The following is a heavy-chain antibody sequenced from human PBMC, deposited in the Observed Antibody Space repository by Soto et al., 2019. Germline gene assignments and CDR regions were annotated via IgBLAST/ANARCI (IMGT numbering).Heavy chain of an antibody. CDR2: ISSSGSFI. V-gene: IGHV3-21*01. J-gene: IGHJ4*02. CDR3: ERGTVEMATIDY. Sequence: EVQLVESGGGLVKPGGSLRLSCAASGFTFSSYSMNWVRQAPGKGLEWVSSISSSGSFIYYADSVKGRFTISRDNAKNSLYLQVKSLRAEDTAVYYCERGTVEMATIDYWGQGTLVTVSS. CDR1: GFTFSSYS. D-gene: IGHD4-17*01.